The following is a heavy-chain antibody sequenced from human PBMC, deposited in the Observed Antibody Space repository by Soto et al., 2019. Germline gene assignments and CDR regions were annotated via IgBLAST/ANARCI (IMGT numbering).Heavy chain of an antibody. D-gene: IGHD6-13*01. J-gene: IGHJ6*02. CDR1: GYTFTSYG. CDR2: ISAYNGNT. Sequence: ASVKVSCKASGYTFTSYGISWVRQAPGQGLEWKGWISAYNGNTNYAQKHQGRDTMTTDTSTSTVYMELRSLRSDDTAVYFCARESSWINYCYYGMDVWGQGTTVTVSS. CDR3: ARESSWINYCYYGMDV. V-gene: IGHV1-18*01.